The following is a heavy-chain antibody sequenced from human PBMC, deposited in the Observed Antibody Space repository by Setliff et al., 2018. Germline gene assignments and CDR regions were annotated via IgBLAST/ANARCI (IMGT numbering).Heavy chain of an antibody. Sequence: PSETLSLTCSVSGDSISSGNFYWTWIRQPAGKGLEWIGHIYTTGRTDYNPSLKSRVTISLDTPKNQFSLKLTSVTAADTAAYYCARDRYYGSGSYYNYFDKWGQGSLVTVSS. D-gene: IGHD3-10*01. CDR3: ARDRYYGSGSYYNYFDK. V-gene: IGHV4-61*09. CDR2: IYTTGRT. CDR1: GDSISSGNFY. J-gene: IGHJ4*02.